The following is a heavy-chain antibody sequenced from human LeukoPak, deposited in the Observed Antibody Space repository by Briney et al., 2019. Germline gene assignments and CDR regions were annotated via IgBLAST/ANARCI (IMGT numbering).Heavy chain of an antibody. D-gene: IGHD2-2*01. J-gene: IGHJ4*02. CDR2: ISSSGSTI. CDR3: ARGGDIVVVPVDY. V-gene: IGHV3-48*03. CDR1: GFTFSSYA. Sequence: GGSLRLSCAASGFTFSSYAMNWVRQAPGKGLEWVSYISSSGSTIYYADSVKGRFTISRDNAKNSLYLQMNSLRAEDTAVYYCARGGDIVVVPVDYWGQGTLVTVSS.